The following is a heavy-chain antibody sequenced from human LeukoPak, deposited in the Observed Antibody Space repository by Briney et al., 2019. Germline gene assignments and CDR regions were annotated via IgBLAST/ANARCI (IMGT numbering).Heavy chain of an antibody. CDR2: ISSSSSYI. CDR3: ARDRSGAVAGTGSWFDP. J-gene: IGHJ5*02. D-gene: IGHD6-19*01. CDR1: GFTFSSYS. V-gene: IGHV3-21*01. Sequence: GGSLRLSCAASGFTFSSYSMNWVRQAPGKGLEWVSSISSSSSYIYYADSVKGRFTISRDNAKNSLYLQMNSLRAEDTAVYYCARDRSGAVAGTGSWFDPWGQGTLVTVSS.